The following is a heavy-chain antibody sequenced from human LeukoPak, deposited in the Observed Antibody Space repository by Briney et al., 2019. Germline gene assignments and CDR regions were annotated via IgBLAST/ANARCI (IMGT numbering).Heavy chain of an antibody. CDR2: IYYSGST. D-gene: IGHD3-22*01. Sequence: PSETLSLTCAVYGGSFSNYYWGWIRQPPGKGLEWIGNIYYSGSTYYNPSLKSRVTISVDTSKNQFSLKLSSVTAADTAVYYCARDLLYYDSSGYRNDAFDIWGQGTMVTVS. CDR1: GGSFSNYY. V-gene: IGHV4-34*01. CDR3: ARDLLYYDSSGYRNDAFDI. J-gene: IGHJ3*02.